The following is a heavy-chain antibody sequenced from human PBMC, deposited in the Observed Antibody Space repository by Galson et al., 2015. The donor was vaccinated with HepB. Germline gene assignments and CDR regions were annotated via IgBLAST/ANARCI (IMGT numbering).Heavy chain of an antibody. CDR2: ISYDGSNK. CDR3: AKDLFRLTFGGVIAGSFDY. D-gene: IGHD3-16*02. CDR1: GFTFSSYG. Sequence: SLRLSCAASGFTFSSYGMHWVRQAPGKGLEWVAVISYDGSNKYYADSVKGRFTISRDNSKNTLYLQMNSLRAEDTAVYYCAKDLFRLTFGGVIAGSFDYWGQGTLVTVSS. J-gene: IGHJ4*02. V-gene: IGHV3-30*18.